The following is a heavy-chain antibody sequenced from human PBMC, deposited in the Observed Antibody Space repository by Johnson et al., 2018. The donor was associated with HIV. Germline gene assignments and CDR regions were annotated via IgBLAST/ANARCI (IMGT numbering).Heavy chain of an antibody. Sequence: QVQLVESGGGVVQPGGSLRLSCVASGFTFSSYGMHWVRQAPGQGLEWVSVIYSGGSTYYADSVKGRFTISRDNSKNTLYLQMNSLRTEDTALYFCTTLAESSSSMYAFDIWGQGTMLTVSS. V-gene: IGHV3-NL1*01. D-gene: IGHD6-6*01. CDR2: IYSGGST. CDR1: GFTFSSYG. CDR3: TTLAESSSSMYAFDI. J-gene: IGHJ3*02.